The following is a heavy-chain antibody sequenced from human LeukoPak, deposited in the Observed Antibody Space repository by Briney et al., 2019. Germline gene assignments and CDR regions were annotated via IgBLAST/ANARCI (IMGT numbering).Heavy chain of an antibody. CDR1: GFTFRSYA. V-gene: IGHV3-23*01. J-gene: IGHJ4*02. Sequence: GGSLRLSCAASGFTFRSYAMSWVRQAPGKGLEWVSGISGSGDSTSYADSVKGRFSISRDNSKNTLYLQMNSLRAEDTAAYYCARGGGTMIVVFFDSWGQGTLVTVSS. CDR3: ARGGGTMIVVFFDS. D-gene: IGHD3-22*01. CDR2: ISGSGDST.